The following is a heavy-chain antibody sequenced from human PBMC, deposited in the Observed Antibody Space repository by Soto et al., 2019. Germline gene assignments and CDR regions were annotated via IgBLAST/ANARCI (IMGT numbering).Heavy chain of an antibody. Sequence: GGSLRLSCAASGFTFSSYAMSWVRQAPGKGLEWVSAISGSGGSTYYADSVKGRFTISRDNSKNTLYLQMNSLRAEDTAVYYCAKFDYYDSSGYRLYYYYGMDVWGQGTTVTVSS. V-gene: IGHV3-23*01. CDR1: GFTFSSYA. CDR2: ISGSGGST. CDR3: AKFDYYDSSGYRLYYYYGMDV. J-gene: IGHJ6*02. D-gene: IGHD3-22*01.